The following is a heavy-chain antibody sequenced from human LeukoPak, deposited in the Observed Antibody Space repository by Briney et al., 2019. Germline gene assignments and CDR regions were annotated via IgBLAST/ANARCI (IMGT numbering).Heavy chain of an antibody. CDR2: INPNGGAT. J-gene: IGHJ4*02. CDR1: GYTFTNYC. D-gene: IGHD3-10*01. V-gene: IGHV1-46*01. CDR3: ARVMVAWFGDKAFDY. Sequence: GASVKVSCKTSGYTFTNYCIHWVRQAPGQGLECMGIINPNGGATSYTQKFQGRVTMTRDTSTSTVYMGLSSLRSEDTAVYYCARVMVAWFGDKAFDYWGQGTLVTVSS.